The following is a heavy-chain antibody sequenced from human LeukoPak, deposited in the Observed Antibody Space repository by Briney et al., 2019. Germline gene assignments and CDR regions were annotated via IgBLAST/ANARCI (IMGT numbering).Heavy chain of an antibody. V-gene: IGHV1-69*13. CDR1: RDTFIDYY. CDR3: ARDRHYGSGSYLDY. D-gene: IGHD3-10*01. J-gene: IGHJ4*02. CDR2: INPNRGAT. Sequence: SVKVSCKTARDTFIDYYIYWVRQAPGQGLELMGWINPNRGATNYAQKFQDRVTITADESTSTAYMELSSLRSEDTAVYYCARDRHYGSGSYLDYWGQGTLVTVSS.